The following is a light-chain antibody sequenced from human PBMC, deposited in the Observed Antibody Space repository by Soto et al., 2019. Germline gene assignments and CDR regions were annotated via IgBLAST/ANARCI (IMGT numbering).Light chain of an antibody. CDR3: QQYGSPPPD. Sequence: EYLSTHSPCTLSFSPGERATLSCTATQSVSSSYLAWYQQKPGQAPRILIYGASSRANGIPDRFSGSGSETDFTLTISRLEPEDFAVYYCQQYGSPPPDFGGGTKVDNK. V-gene: IGKV3-20*01. J-gene: IGKJ4*01. CDR2: GAS. CDR1: QSVSSSY.